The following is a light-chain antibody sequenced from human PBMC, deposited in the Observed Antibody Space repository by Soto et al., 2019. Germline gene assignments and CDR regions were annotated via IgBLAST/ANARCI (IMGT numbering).Light chain of an antibody. J-gene: IGLJ2*01. Sequence: QSALTQPASVSGSPGQSITLSCTGTSSDIGGYDYVSWYQLHPGKAPKLIIYDVNNRPSGVSNRFSGSKSGNTASLTISGLQAEDEADYYCTSYASGSSHVVFVGGTKVTVL. CDR3: TSYASGSSHVV. CDR2: DVN. V-gene: IGLV2-14*01. CDR1: SSDIGGYDY.